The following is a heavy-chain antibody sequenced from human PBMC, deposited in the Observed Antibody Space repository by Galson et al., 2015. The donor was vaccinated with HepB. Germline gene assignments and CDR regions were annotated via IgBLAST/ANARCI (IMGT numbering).Heavy chain of an antibody. V-gene: IGHV2-5*02. CDR3: AHSPGGDDFWSAYAFFDY. D-gene: IGHD3-3*01. CDR2: IYWDDDK. CDR1: GFSLSSSGVG. Sequence: PALVKPTQTLTLTCTFSGFSLSSSGVGVGWIRQPPGKALEWLALIYWDDDKRYSPSLKSRLSITKDTSKKQVVLTMTNMDPVDTATYYCAHSPGGDDFWSAYAFFDYWGQGTLVTVSS. J-gene: IGHJ4*02.